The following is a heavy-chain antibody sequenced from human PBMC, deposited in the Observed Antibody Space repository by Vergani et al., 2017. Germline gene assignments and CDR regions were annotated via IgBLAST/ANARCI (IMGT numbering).Heavy chain of an antibody. CDR3: ARGRRDGYCSSTSCYVAVDY. CDR2: ISAYNGNT. Sequence: QVQLVQSGAEVKKPGASVKVSCKASGYTFTSYGISWVRQAPGQGLEWMGWISAYNGNTNYAQKLQGRVTITADESTSTAYMELSSLRSEDTAVYYCARGRRDGYCSSTSCYVAVDYWGQGTLVTVSS. J-gene: IGHJ4*02. V-gene: IGHV1-18*01. CDR1: GYTFTSYG. D-gene: IGHD2-2*03.